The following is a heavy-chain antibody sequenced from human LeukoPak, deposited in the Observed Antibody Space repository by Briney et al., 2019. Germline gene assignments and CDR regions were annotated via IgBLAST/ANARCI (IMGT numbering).Heavy chain of an antibody. V-gene: IGHV3-23*01. J-gene: IGHJ4*02. CDR2: ISGSGGNT. Sequence: GGSLRLSCAASGFTFTSYAMGWVRQAPGKGLEWVSAISGSGGNTYFAQTVKGRVTISRDNSKNTLYLQMNSLRAEDTAVYYCAKSSVSDYWGQGTLVTVSS. D-gene: IGHD5/OR15-5a*01. CDR1: GFTFTSYA. CDR3: AKSSVSDY.